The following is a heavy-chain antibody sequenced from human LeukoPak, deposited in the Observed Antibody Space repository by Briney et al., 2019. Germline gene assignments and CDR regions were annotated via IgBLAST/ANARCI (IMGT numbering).Heavy chain of an antibody. CDR2: ISYDGSNE. Sequence: QPGKSLRLSCAASGFTFSIFAMHWVRQAPDKVLECMAGISYDGSNEYYADSVKGRFTIFRDNSNNTLDLQMNSLGSEDTAVYYCASLPDSSGYDRPTPIDYWGQGTLVTVSS. CDR3: ASLPDSSGYDRPTPIDY. D-gene: IGHD3-22*01. V-gene: IGHV3-30*04. CDR1: GFTFSIFA. J-gene: IGHJ4*02.